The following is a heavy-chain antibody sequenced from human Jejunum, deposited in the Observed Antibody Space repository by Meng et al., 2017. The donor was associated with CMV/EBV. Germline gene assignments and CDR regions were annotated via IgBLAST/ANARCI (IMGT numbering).Heavy chain of an antibody. Sequence: TYGVHWVRQAPGKGLEWVTFISNDGSNKYYGDSVKGRFTISRDNSKNTLYLQMNSLRAEDTSVYYCVKDRGVPYYESLTGYSYFDYWGQGALVTVSS. J-gene: IGHJ4*02. CDR1: TYG. V-gene: IGHV3-30*02. CDR3: VKDRGVPYYESLTGYSYFDY. D-gene: IGHD3-9*01. CDR2: ISNDGSNK.